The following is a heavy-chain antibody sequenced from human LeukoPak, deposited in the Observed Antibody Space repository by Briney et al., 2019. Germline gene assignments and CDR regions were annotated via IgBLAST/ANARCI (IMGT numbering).Heavy chain of an antibody. J-gene: IGHJ4*02. CDR1: GGSISSGDYY. CDR2: IYYSGST. CDR3: AGTYYYDSSGSIGDY. D-gene: IGHD3-22*01. V-gene: IGHV4-30-4*01. Sequence: SQTLSLTCTVSGGSISSGDYYWSWIRQPPGKGLEWIGYIYYSGSTYYNPSLKSRVTISVDTSKNQFSLKPSSVTAADTAVYYCAGTYYYDSSGSIGDYWGQGTLVTVSS.